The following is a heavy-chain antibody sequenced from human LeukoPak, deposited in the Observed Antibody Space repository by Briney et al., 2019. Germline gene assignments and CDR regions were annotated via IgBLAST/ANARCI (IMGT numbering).Heavy chain of an antibody. CDR1: GGSISSYY. CDR2: IYYSGST. V-gene: IGHV4-59*08. J-gene: IGHJ4*02. CDR3: ARVDRYYGSGSYYNGFDY. Sequence: SETLSLTCTVSGGSISSYYWSWIRQPPVKELEWIGYIYYSGSTNYNPSLKSRVTTSVDTSKNQFSLKLSSVTAADTAVYYCARVDRYYGSGSYYNGFDYWGQGTLVTVSS. D-gene: IGHD3-10*01.